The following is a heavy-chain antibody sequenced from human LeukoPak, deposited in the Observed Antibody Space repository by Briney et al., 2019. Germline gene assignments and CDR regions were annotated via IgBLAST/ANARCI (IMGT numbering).Heavy chain of an antibody. D-gene: IGHD4-17*01. Sequence: SQTLSLTCTVSGGSISSGSYYWSWIRQPAGKGLEWIGRIYTSGSTNYNPSLKSRGTISVGTSKNQFSLKLSSVTAADTAVYYCARINVYGDSIDYWGQGTLVTVSS. J-gene: IGHJ4*02. CDR3: ARINVYGDSIDY. V-gene: IGHV4-61*02. CDR2: IYTSGST. CDR1: GGSISSGSYY.